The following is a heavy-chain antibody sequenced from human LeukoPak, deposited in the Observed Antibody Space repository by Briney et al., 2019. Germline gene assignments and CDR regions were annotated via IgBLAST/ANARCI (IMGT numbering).Heavy chain of an antibody. V-gene: IGHV4-31*03. CDR3: ARDTITRGLDY. CDR2: IYYSGST. CDR1: GGSISSGGYY. Sequence: SETLSLTCTVSGGSISSGGYYWSWIRQHPGKGLEWIGYIYYSGSTYYNPSLKSRVTISVDTSKNQFSLKLTSVTAADTAVYFCARDTITRGLDYWGQGTLVTVSS. D-gene: IGHD3-10*01. J-gene: IGHJ4*02.